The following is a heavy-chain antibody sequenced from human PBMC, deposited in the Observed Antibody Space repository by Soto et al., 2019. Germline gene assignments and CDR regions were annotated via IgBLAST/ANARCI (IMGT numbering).Heavy chain of an antibody. Sequence: QVQLQESGPGLVKPSQTLSLTCTVSGGSISSGGYYWSWIRQHPGKGLEWIGYIYYSGSTYYNTSLKSRVTMSVDTSENQFSLRLSSVTAADTAVYYCARKDSGYGDYMDVWGKGTTVTVSS. CDR3: ARKDSGYGDYMDV. CDR2: IYYSGST. V-gene: IGHV4-31*03. J-gene: IGHJ6*03. D-gene: IGHD5-12*01. CDR1: GGSISSGGYY.